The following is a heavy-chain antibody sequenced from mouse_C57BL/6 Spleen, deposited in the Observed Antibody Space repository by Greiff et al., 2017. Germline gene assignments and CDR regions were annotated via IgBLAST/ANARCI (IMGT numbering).Heavy chain of an antibody. Sequence: EVKLQESGGGLVKPGGSLKLSCAASGFTFSSYAMSWVRQTPEKRLEWVATISDGGSYTYYPDNVKGRFTISRDNAKNNLYLQMSHLKSEDTAMXYCARAYSNWDYYAMDYWGQGTSVTVSS. CDR2: ISDGGSYT. CDR1: GFTFSSYA. J-gene: IGHJ4*01. D-gene: IGHD2-5*01. V-gene: IGHV5-4*03. CDR3: ARAYSNWDYYAMDY.